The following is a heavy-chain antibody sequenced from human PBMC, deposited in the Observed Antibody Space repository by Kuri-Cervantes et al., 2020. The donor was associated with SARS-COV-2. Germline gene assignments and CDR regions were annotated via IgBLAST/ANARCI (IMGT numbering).Heavy chain of an antibody. D-gene: IGHD2-2*01. Sequence: ASVKVSCQASGHTFSRHTMHWVRQAPGQRLEWMGWINPGNGERKFSKSFQGRVTITSDTSASTVSLELSSLTSDDTAVYYCARWVCRSSCYVPWDYFDYWGQGTLVTVSS. J-gene: IGHJ4*02. CDR1: GHTFSRHT. CDR3: ARWVCRSSCYVPWDYFDY. CDR2: INPGNGER. V-gene: IGHV1-3*01.